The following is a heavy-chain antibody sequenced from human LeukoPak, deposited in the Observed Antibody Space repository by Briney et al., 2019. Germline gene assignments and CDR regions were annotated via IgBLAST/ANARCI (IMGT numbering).Heavy chain of an antibody. J-gene: IGHJ4*02. CDR3: ARVRDDYNYFDC. V-gene: IGHV3-74*01. CDR2: INSDGSRT. D-gene: IGHD4-11*01. Sequence: GGSLRLSCAASGFTFSSYWMHWVRQAPGKGLMWVSRINSDGSRTTYADSVRGRFTISRDNAKSTLYLQMNSLRAEDTAVYYCARVRDDYNYFDCWGQGTLVTVSP. CDR1: GFTFSSYW.